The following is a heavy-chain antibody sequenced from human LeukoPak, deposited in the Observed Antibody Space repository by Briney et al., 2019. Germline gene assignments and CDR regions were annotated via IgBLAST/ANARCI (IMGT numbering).Heavy chain of an antibody. CDR2: MNPNSGNT. Sequence: ASVKVSCKASGYTFTSYDINWVRQATGQGLEWMGWMNPNSGNTGYVQKFQGRVTMTRNTSISTAYMELSSLRSEDTAVYYCARGQRSVVVPAGMFIAKKYWFDPWGQGTLVTVSS. CDR1: GYTFTSYD. V-gene: IGHV1-8*01. D-gene: IGHD2-2*01. CDR3: ARGQRSVVVPAGMFIAKKYWFDP. J-gene: IGHJ5*02.